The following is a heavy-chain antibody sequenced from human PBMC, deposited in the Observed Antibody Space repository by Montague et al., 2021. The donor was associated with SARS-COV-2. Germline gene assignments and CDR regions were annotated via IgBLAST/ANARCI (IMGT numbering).Heavy chain of an antibody. Sequence: SLRLSCAASGFTFDDYAMHWVRQAPGKGLEWVSLISWDGGSTYYADSVKGRFTISRDSSKNSLYLQMNSLRAEDTALYYCAKTDFWSGYYFDYWGQGTLVTVSS. J-gene: IGHJ4*02. CDR2: ISWDGGST. D-gene: IGHD3-3*01. CDR3: AKTDFWSGYYFDY. CDR1: GFTFDDYA. V-gene: IGHV3-43D*03.